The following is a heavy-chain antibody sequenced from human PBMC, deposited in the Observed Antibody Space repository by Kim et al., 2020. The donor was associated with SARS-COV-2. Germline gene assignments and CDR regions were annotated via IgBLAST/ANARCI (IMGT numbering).Heavy chain of an antibody. J-gene: IGHJ4*02. Sequence: GGSLRLSCAASGFTFSSYAMHWVRQAPGKGLEWVAVISYDGSNKYYADSVKGRFTISRDNSKNTLYLQMNSLRAEDTAVYYCARIIDSGYYHIFDYWGQGTLVTVSS. V-gene: IGHV3-30-3*01. D-gene: IGHD3-22*01. CDR2: ISYDGSNK. CDR3: ARIIDSGYYHIFDY. CDR1: GFTFSSYA.